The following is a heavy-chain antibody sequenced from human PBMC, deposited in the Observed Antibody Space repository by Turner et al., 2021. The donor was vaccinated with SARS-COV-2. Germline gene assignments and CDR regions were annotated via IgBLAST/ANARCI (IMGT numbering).Heavy chain of an antibody. D-gene: IGHD6-13*01. Sequence: FESGGGLVQPGGVLRLSWSAPGFTFSSYGMSWVRQAPGKGLEWVSIISVGGDTTFYGDSVKGRFTISRDNSRNTLFLQMNSLRAEDTAVYYCAKGSGGSSWYYFDSWGQGTLVTVSS. CDR2: ISVGGDTT. J-gene: IGHJ4*02. V-gene: IGHV3-23*01. CDR1: GFTFSSYG. CDR3: AKGSGGSSWYYFDS.